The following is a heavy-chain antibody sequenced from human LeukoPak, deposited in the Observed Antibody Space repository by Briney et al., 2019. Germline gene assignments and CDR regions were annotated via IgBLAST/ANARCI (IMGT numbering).Heavy chain of an antibody. CDR2: VNPNSGDT. CDR3: ARGAFASG. J-gene: IGHJ4*02. D-gene: IGHD3-10*01. Sequence: ASVKVSCKASGYTFTSYDINWVRQAPGQGLEWMGGVNPNSGDTAYAQKFQGRVTITRDTSISTTYMELSSLRSEDTAVYYCARGAFASGWGQGTLVTVSS. V-gene: IGHV1-8*03. CDR1: GYTFTSYD.